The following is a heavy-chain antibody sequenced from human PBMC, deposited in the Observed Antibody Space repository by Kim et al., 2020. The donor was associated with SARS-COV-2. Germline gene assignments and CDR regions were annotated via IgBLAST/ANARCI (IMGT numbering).Heavy chain of an antibody. D-gene: IGHD5-12*01. CDR3: ARDGGERWLHPNPRQPHYYYYYGMDV. J-gene: IGHJ6*02. CDR1: GGSISSYY. Sequence: SETLSLTCTVSGGSISSYYWSWIRQPPGKGLEWIGYIYYSGSTNYNPSLKSRVTISVDTSKNQFSLKLSSVTAADTAVYYCARDGGERWLHPNPRQPHYYYYYGMDVWGQGTTVTVSS. CDR2: IYYSGST. V-gene: IGHV4-59*01.